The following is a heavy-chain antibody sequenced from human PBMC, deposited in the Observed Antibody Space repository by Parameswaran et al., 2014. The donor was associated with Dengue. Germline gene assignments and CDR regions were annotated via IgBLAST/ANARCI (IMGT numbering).Heavy chain of an antibody. D-gene: IGHD2/OR15-2a*01. CDR2: ISDDGGGT. CDR3: AKGGPPLAMSAVGYGMDA. Sequence: VRQAPGKGLEWVSGISDDGGGTYYADSVKGRFTVSRDNPKNTVYLQMDRLRAEDTAVYYCAKGGPPLAMSAVGYGMDAWGQGTAVTVSS. V-gene: IGHV3-23*01. J-gene: IGHJ6*02.